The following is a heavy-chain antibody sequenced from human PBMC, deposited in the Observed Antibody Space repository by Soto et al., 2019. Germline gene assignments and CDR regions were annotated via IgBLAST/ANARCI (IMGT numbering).Heavy chain of an antibody. Sequence: EVQLVESGGGLIQPGGSLRLSCAASGFSFSSSWRHWVRQAPGKRLVWVSRINSDGSTTNYADSVKGRFTISRDNAKNTLYLQMNSLRAEDTAVYYCARGPSGWYGYDYWGQGTLVTVSS. J-gene: IGHJ4*02. V-gene: IGHV3-74*01. D-gene: IGHD6-19*01. CDR2: INSDGSTT. CDR3: ARGPSGWYGYDY. CDR1: GFSFSSSW.